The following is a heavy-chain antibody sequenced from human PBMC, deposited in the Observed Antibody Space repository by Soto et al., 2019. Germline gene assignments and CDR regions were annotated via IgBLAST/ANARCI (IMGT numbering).Heavy chain of an antibody. V-gene: IGHV1-69*04. Sequence: QVQLVQSGAEVKRPGSLVKVSCMASGDTFNFYSINWVRQAPGLGLEWMGRVNPIVSMSNYAQRFQGRVTMTADKSTSTAYMELSGLRSEDTAIYYCATSYGSGYRAFDYWGQGALVTVSS. CDR2: VNPIVSMS. D-gene: IGHD3-10*01. J-gene: IGHJ4*02. CDR3: ATSYGSGYRAFDY. CDR1: GDTFNFYS.